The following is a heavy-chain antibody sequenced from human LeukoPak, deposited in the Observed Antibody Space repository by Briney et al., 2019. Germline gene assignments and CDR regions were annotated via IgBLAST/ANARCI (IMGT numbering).Heavy chain of an antibody. V-gene: IGHV3-30*02. CDR3: AKVALGQQLPPLGYYYMDV. CDR1: GFTFSSYG. Sequence: GGSLRLSCAASGFTFSSYGMHWVRQAPGKGLEWVAIIRYDGSNKYYADSVKGRFTISRDNSKNTLYLQMNSLRAEDTAVYYCAKVALGQQLPPLGYYYMDVWGKGTTVTVSS. D-gene: IGHD6-13*01. CDR2: IRYDGSNK. J-gene: IGHJ6*03.